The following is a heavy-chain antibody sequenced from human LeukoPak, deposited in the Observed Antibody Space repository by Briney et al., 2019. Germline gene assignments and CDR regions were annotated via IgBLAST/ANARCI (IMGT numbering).Heavy chain of an antibody. CDR3: ARHALFRGNSGTYSRSFDP. J-gene: IGHJ5*02. CDR1: GFTFSSYT. Sequence: GGSLRLSCAASGFTFSSYTMNWVRQAPGKGLEWVSYINNNSTTIYYADSVKGRFTISRDNAKNSLYLQMNSLRAEDTAVYYCARHALFRGNSGTYSRSFDPWGQGILVTVSS. V-gene: IGHV3-48*04. CDR2: INNNSTTI. D-gene: IGHD1-26*01.